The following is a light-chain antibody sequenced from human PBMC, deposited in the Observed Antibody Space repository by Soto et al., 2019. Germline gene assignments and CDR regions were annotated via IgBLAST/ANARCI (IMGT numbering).Light chain of an antibody. CDR2: GAS. CDR1: QSVSSSY. CDR3: QQSYSNPRT. V-gene: IGKV3-20*01. Sequence: EIVLTQSPGTLSLSPGERATLSCRASQSVSSSYLAWYQQKPGQAPRLLIYGASSRATGIPDRFSGSGSGTDFTLTISSLQPEDFATYYCQQSYSNPRTFGQGTKVDI. J-gene: IGKJ1*01.